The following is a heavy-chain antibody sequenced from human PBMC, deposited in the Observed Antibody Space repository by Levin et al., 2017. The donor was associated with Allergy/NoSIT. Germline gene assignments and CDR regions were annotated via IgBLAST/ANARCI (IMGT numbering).Heavy chain of an antibody. J-gene: IGHJ6*02. CDR1: GFTFSSYW. CDR3: ARAKVTPIYYYYGMDV. CDR2: IKQDGSEK. D-gene: IGHD4-11*01. Sequence: GESLKISCAASGFTFSSYWMSWVRQAPGKGLEWVANIKQDGSEKYYVDSVKGRFTISRDNAKNSLYLQMNSLRAEDTAVYYCARAKVTPIYYYYGMDVWGQGTTVTVSS. V-gene: IGHV3-7*04.